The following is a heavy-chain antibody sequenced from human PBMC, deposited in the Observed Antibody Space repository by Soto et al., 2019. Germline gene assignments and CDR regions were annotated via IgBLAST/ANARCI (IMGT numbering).Heavy chain of an antibody. CDR3: ERHIYGEYFRYQWFDT. V-gene: IGHV5-51*01. Sequence: GESLKISCKGPGYSFTSYWIGWVRQMPGKGLEGMGIIYPGDSDTRYSPSFQGQVTISADKSISTAYLQWSSLKTSETAMYYCERHIYGEYFRYQWFDTWGQGTLVTVSS. J-gene: IGHJ5*02. D-gene: IGHD4-17*01. CDR2: IYPGDSDT. CDR1: GYSFTSYW.